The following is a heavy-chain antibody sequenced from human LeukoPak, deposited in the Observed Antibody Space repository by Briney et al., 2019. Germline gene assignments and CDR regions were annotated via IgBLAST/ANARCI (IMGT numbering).Heavy chain of an antibody. J-gene: IGHJ4*02. CDR3: ARSGGSRGTVTPPGDF. CDR2: INADTGNT. Sequence: ASVKVSCKASGYTFTTYTMHWVRQAPGQRLEWMGWINADTGNTKCSQEFQGRLTITRDTSASTVYMDLSSLKSEDMAVYYCARSGGSRGTVTPPGDFWGQGALVTVSS. CDR1: GYTFTTYT. D-gene: IGHD4-17*01. V-gene: IGHV1-3*03.